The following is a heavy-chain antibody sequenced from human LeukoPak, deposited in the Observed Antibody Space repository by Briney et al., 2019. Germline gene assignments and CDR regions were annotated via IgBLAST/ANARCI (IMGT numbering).Heavy chain of an antibody. CDR2: VSANGGTT. D-gene: IGHD2-15*01. Sequence: PGGSLRLSCAASGFTFSCCAMHWVRQAPGKGLEWVSAVSANGGTTHYADSVKGRFTTSRDNSKNTLSLQMNSLGAEDTAVYYCAKQLGYCSDGSCYFPYWGQGTLVTVSS. V-gene: IGHV3-23*01. CDR3: AKQLGYCSDGSCYFPY. J-gene: IGHJ4*02. CDR1: GFTFSCCA.